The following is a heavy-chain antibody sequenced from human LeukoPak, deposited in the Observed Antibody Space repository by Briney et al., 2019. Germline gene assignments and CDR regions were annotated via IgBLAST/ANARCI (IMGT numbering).Heavy chain of an antibody. D-gene: IGHD4/OR15-4a*01. CDR3: AKDRQDYGAF. V-gene: IGHV3-53*05. CDR2: IYSGGST. J-gene: IGHJ4*02. CDR1: GFTVSSNY. Sequence: GGSLRLSCAASGFTVSSNYMSWVRQAPGKGLEWVSVIYSGGSTYYADSVKGRFTISRDNSKNTLFLQMNSLRVEDAAVYYCAKDRQDYGAFWGQGALVTVSS.